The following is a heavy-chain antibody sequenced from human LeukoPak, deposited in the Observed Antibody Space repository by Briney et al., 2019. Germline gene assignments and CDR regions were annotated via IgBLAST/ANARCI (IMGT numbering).Heavy chain of an antibody. CDR3: ARGGHCSGGSCSEGASDI. V-gene: IGHV3-21*01. CDR2: ITGGSSYI. J-gene: IGHJ3*02. CDR1: GFIFSSYS. D-gene: IGHD2-15*01. Sequence: TGGSLRLSCAASGFIFSSYSMSWVRQAPGKGLEWVSSITGGSSYIYYADSVKGRFTVSRDNAKHSLYLQMNSLRAEDTAVYYCARGGHCSGGSCSEGASDIWGQGTMVTVSS.